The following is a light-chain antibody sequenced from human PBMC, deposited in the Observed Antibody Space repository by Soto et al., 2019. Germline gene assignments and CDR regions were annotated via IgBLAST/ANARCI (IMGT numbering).Light chain of an antibody. CDR3: QQYGSSPLT. CDR1: QYVSSTY. CDR2: GAS. V-gene: IGKV3-20*01. Sequence: EIVLTQSPGTLSLSPGERATLSCRASQYVSSTYLAWYQQKPGQSPRLLIYGASGRATGIPDRFSGSGSGADFTLTISRLEPEDFAMYYCQQYGSSPLTFGGGTKV. J-gene: IGKJ4*01.